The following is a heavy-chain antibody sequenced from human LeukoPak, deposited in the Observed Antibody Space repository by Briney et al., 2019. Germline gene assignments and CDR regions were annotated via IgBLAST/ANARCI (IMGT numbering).Heavy chain of an antibody. CDR2: IKTDGSST. D-gene: IGHD5-24*01. CDR3: ARKRDGAYDFDY. Sequence: GGSLRLSCATSGFTFSSYWMHWVRRAPGKGLVWVSRIKTDGSSTSYADSVKGRFTISRDSAKNTLYLQMNSLRAEDTAVYYCARKRDGAYDFDYWGQGTLVTVSS. V-gene: IGHV3-74*01. CDR1: GFTFSSYW. J-gene: IGHJ4*02.